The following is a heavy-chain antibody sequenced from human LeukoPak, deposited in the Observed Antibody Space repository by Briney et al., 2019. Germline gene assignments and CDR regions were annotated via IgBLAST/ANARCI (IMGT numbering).Heavy chain of an antibody. J-gene: IGHJ3*02. CDR1: GFTFTSYG. D-gene: IGHD3-10*01. CDR3: ARGRSITLLRGVAMSDGFDI. V-gene: IGHV3-21*01. CDR2: IDTSGSYI. Sequence: PGGSLRLSCTASGFTFTSYGMNWVRRAPGKGLEWVSFIDTSGSYIYYGDSLKGRVTISRDNAKNSLYLQMNGLRAEDTAVYYCARGRSITLLRGVAMSDGFDIWGQGAMVTVSS.